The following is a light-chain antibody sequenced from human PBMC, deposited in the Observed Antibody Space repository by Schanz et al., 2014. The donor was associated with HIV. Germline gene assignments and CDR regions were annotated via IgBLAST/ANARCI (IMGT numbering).Light chain of an antibody. CDR3: CSYADGGTYV. Sequence: QSALTQPPSASGSPGQSVTITCTGTSSDVGGYDFVSWYQQHPGKAPQLMIYEVSKRPSGVSDRFSGSKSDNTASLTISGLXXDDEADYYCCSYADGGTYVFGSGTKLTVL. CDR1: SSDVGGYDF. CDR2: EVS. V-gene: IGLV2-23*02. J-gene: IGLJ1*01.